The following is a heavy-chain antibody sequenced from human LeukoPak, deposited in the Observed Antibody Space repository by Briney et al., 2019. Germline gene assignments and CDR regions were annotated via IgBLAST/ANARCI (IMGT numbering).Heavy chain of an antibody. D-gene: IGHD3-22*01. Sequence: GGSLRLSCAASGFTFSSYEMNWVRQAPGKGLEWVSYIGTSDSSTYYADSVKGRFTISGDNAKNSLYLQMNSLRAEDTAVYYCARYGDSSVYYSADAFDIWGQGTMVTVSS. J-gene: IGHJ3*02. CDR3: ARYGDSSVYYSADAFDI. CDR2: IGTSDSST. V-gene: IGHV3-48*03. CDR1: GFTFSSYE.